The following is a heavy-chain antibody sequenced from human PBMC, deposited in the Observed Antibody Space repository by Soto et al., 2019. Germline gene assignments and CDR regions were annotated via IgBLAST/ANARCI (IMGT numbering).Heavy chain of an antibody. V-gene: IGHV4-34*01. Sequence: PSETLSLTCAVYGGTFSGYYWSWIRQPPGKGLEWIGEINHSGSTNYNPSLKSRVTISVDTSKNQFSLKLSSVTAADTVVYYCARALVPDYYYYYYMDVWGKGTTVTVSS. CDR1: GGTFSGYY. CDR2: INHSGST. J-gene: IGHJ6*03. CDR3: ARALVPDYYYYYYMDV.